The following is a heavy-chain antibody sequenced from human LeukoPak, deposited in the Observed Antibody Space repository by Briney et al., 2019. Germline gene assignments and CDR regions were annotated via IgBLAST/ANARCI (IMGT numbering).Heavy chain of an antibody. D-gene: IGHD3-22*01. CDR3: ARQYYYDSSGYNTYFDY. Sequence: SETLSLTCTVAGGSISSDVHYWDWIRQAPGKGLEWIGSLLYNGNTWYNPSLESRVTISVDTSKNQFSLKLSSVTAADTAVYYCARQYYYDSSGYNTYFDYWGQGTLVTVSS. V-gene: IGHV4-39*01. J-gene: IGHJ4*02. CDR2: LLYNGNT. CDR1: GGSISSDVHY.